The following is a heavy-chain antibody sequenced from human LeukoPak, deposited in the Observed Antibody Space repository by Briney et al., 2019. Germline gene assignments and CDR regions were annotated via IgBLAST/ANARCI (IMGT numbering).Heavy chain of an antibody. Sequence: SVKVSCKASGGTFSSYAISWVRQAPGQGLEWMGGIIPIFGTANYAQKFQGRVTITTDESMSTAYMELSSLRSENTAVYYCARAKTGTAVYFDYWGQGTLVTVSS. CDR1: GGTFSSYA. D-gene: IGHD1-1*01. J-gene: IGHJ4*02. V-gene: IGHV1-69*05. CDR2: IIPIFGTA. CDR3: ARAKTGTAVYFDY.